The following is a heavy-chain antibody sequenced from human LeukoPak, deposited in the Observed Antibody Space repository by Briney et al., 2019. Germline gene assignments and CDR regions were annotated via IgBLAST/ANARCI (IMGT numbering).Heavy chain of an antibody. Sequence: SETLSLTCTVSGGSISRSRYYWGWIRQPPGKGLEWIGSIYYSGSTYYNPSLKSRVTISVDTSKNQFSLKLSSVTAADTAVYYCARGQRGSGAPYYWGQGTLVTVSS. V-gene: IGHV4-39*07. CDR2: IYYSGST. D-gene: IGHD3-10*01. J-gene: IGHJ4*02. CDR1: GGSISRSRYY. CDR3: ARGQRGSGAPYY.